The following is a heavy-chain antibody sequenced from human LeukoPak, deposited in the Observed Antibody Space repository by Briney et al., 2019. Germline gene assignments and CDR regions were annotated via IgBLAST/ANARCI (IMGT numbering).Heavy chain of an antibody. D-gene: IGHD2-15*01. Sequence: GGSLRLSCAASGFTFSSYAMSWVRQAPGKGLQGVSAISGSGGSTYYADSVKGRFTISRDNSKNTLYLQMNSLRADDPAVYYCAKVVARDIVVVVAATYYFAYWGQGTLVTVSS. CDR3: AKVVARDIVVVVAATYYFAY. CDR2: ISGSGGST. CDR1: GFTFSSYA. V-gene: IGHV3-23*01. J-gene: IGHJ4*02.